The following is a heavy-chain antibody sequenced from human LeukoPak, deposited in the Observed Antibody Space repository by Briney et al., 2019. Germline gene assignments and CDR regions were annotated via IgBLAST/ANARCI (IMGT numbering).Heavy chain of an antibody. CDR2: IYSGGST. Sequence: GASLRLSCAASGFTFSNYAMSWVRQAPGKGLEWVSVIYSGGSTYYADSVKGRFTISRDNSKNTLYLQMNSLRAEDTAVYYCARVGDFWSGYYPPFDYWGQGTLVTVSS. CDR1: GFTFSNYA. D-gene: IGHD3-3*01. J-gene: IGHJ4*02. V-gene: IGHV3-53*01. CDR3: ARVGDFWSGYYPPFDY.